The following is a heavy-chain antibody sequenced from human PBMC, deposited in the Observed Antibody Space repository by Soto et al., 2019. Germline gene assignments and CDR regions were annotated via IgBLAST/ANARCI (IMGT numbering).Heavy chain of an antibody. CDR3: ATREMEQLVTDDAFDI. V-gene: IGHV3-53*01. CDR2: IYSGGST. Sequence: GGSLRVSCAASGFTVSSNYMSWVRQAPGKGLEWVSVIYSGGSTYYADSVKGRFTISRDNSKNTLYLQMNSLRAEDTAVYYCATREMEQLVTDDAFDIWGQGTMVTVSS. J-gene: IGHJ3*02. D-gene: IGHD6-13*01. CDR1: GFTVSSNY.